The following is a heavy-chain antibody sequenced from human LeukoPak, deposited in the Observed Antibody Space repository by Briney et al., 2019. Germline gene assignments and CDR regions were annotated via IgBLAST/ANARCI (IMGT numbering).Heavy chain of an antibody. CDR2: ITGRSDET. CDR1: EFTFSKYA. V-gene: IGHV3-23*01. Sequence: GGSLRLSCEASEFTFSKYAVSWVRQAPGKGLEWVSTITGRSDETYYADSVRGRFTISRDNSQNTLYLQMNSLRAEDTALYYCATDYNGSGKPMFDYWGQGTLVTVSS. D-gene: IGHD3-10*01. J-gene: IGHJ4*02. CDR3: ATDYNGSGKPMFDY.